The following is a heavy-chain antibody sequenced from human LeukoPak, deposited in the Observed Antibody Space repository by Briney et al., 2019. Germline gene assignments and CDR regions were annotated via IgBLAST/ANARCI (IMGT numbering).Heavy chain of an antibody. CDR2: ICFSGST. D-gene: IGHD6-13*01. J-gene: IGHJ4*02. CDR1: GGSISSYY. Sequence: SETLSLTCTVSGGSISSYYWSWIRQPPGKGLEWIGYICFSGSTNYNPSLKSRVTISVDTSRNQFSLRLSSVTAADTAVYYCARTSHPHGSSWLFDYWGQGTLVTVSS. V-gene: IGHV4-59*01. CDR3: ARTSHPHGSSWLFDY.